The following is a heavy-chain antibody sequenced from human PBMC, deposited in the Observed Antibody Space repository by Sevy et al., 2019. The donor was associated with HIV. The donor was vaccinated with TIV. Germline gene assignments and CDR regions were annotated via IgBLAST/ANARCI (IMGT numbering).Heavy chain of an antibody. V-gene: IGHV3-7*01. D-gene: IGHD3-10*01. CDR3: VRDTGFGANDL. CDR1: GYIFSHYW. Sequence: GGSLRLSCAGSGYIFSHYWMSWVRQVPGKGLEWVANIRQDGSDKYYVDFVKGRFTISRDNAKNSLYLRMNSLGAEDTAVYYCVRDTGFGANDLWGQGTLVTVSS. J-gene: IGHJ5*02. CDR2: IRQDGSDK.